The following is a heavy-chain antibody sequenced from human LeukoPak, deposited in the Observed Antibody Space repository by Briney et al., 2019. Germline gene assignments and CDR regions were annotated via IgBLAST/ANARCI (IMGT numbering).Heavy chain of an antibody. CDR3: TTAIEKWVGELLLAHYGMDV. CDR2: IKRKTDGGTT. V-gene: IGHV3-15*01. J-gene: IGHJ6*02. CDR1: GFTFSNAW. D-gene: IGHD3-10*01. Sequence: PGGSLRLSCAASGFTFSNAWMSWVRQAPGKGLEWVGRIKRKTDGGTTDYAAPVKGRFTISRDDSTNTLYLQMNSLKIQNTAVYYCTTAIEKWVGELLLAHYGMDVWGQGTTVTVSS.